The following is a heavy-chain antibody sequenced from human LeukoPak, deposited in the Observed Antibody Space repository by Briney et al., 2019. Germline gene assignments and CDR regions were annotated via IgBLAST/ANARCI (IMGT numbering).Heavy chain of an antibody. CDR1: GYTFTSYG. V-gene: IGHV1-18*01. D-gene: IGHD6-13*01. J-gene: IGHJ3*02. CDR3: ARARGDFVAAAGSGAFDI. Sequence: GASVKVSCKASGYTFTSYGISWVRQAPGQGLEWMGWISAYNGNTNYAQKLQGRVTMTTDTSTSTAYMELRSLRSDDTAVYYCARARGDFVAAAGSGAFDIWGQGTMVTVSS. CDR2: ISAYNGNT.